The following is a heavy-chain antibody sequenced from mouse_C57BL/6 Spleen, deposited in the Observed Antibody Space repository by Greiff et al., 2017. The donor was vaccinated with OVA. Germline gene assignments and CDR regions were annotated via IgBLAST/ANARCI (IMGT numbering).Heavy chain of an antibody. V-gene: IGHV1-59*01. J-gene: IGHJ3*01. CDR1: GYTFTSYW. Sequence: QVQLQQPGAELVRPGTSVKLSCKASGYTFTSYWMHWVKQRPGQGLEWIGVIDPSDSYTNYNQKFKGKATLTVDTSSSTAYMQLSSLTSEDSAVYYCATGTGFAYWGQGTLVTVSA. CDR2: IDPSDSYT. D-gene: IGHD4-1*01. CDR3: ATGTGFAY.